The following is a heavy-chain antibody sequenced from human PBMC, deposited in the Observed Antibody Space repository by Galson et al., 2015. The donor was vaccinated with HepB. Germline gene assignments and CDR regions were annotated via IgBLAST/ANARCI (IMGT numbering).Heavy chain of an antibody. V-gene: IGHV3-21*01. CDR2: ISSSSSYI. J-gene: IGHJ4*02. Sequence: SLRLSCAASGFTFSSYSMNWVRQAPGKGLEWVSSISSSSSYIYYADSVKGRFTISRDNAKNPLYLQMNSLRAEDTAVYYCAREQDIVVVPAAIPFDYWGQGTLVTVPS. CDR1: GFTFSSYS. CDR3: AREQDIVVVPAAIPFDY. D-gene: IGHD2-2*01.